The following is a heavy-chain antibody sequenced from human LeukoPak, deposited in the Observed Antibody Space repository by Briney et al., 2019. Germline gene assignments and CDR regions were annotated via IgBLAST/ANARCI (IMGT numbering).Heavy chain of an antibody. V-gene: IGHV3-23*01. CDR3: ARSIPSDF. Sequence: LAGGSLRLSCVPSGFTFTTYAMNWVRQAPGKGLEWVSGITSGGRTYYADSVKGRFTISRDSSKNTLYLQMTSLRADDTALYYCARSIPSDFWGQGTLVTVSS. D-gene: IGHD1-26*01. CDR2: ITSGGRT. J-gene: IGHJ4*02. CDR1: GFTFTTYA.